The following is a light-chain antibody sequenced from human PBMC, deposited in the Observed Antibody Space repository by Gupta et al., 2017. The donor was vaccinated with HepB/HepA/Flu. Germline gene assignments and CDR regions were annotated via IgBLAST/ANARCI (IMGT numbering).Light chain of an antibody. CDR3: QRSDTTRNT. CDR2: AAS. V-gene: IGKV1-39*01. Sequence: DIQMTQSPSSLSASVGDRVTITCRASQSISSYLNWYQQKPGKAPNLLIYAASTLQSGVPSRLSRSGSATAFTLTISRLQPEDFATYYCQRSDTTRNTFGPGTKVDIK. J-gene: IGKJ3*01. CDR1: QSISSY.